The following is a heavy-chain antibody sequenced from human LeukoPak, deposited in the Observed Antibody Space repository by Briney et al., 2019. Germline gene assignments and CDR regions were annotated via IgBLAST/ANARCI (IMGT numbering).Heavy chain of an antibody. CDR2: ISGSGGIT. Sequence: PGGSLRLSCAASGFTFSNYAMNWVRQAPGKGLEWVSAISGSGGITYSADSVKGRFTISRDNSKNTLYLQMNSLRAEDTALYYCVKDEEVPAAIGDYWGQGTLVTVSS. CDR3: VKDEEVPAAIGDY. CDR1: GFTFSNYA. J-gene: IGHJ4*02. V-gene: IGHV3-23*01. D-gene: IGHD2-2*01.